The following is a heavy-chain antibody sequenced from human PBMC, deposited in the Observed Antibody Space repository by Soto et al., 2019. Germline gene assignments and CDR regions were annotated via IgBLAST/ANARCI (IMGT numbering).Heavy chain of an antibody. CDR1: GGTFSSYA. CDR2: IIPIFGTA. Sequence: SVKVSCKASGGTFSSYAISWVRQAPGQGLEWMGGIIPIFGTANYAQKFQGRVTITADESTSTAYMELSSLRSEDTAVYYCARDRGYYDSSGYYYYYGMDVWGQGTTVTVSS. D-gene: IGHD3-22*01. CDR3: ARDRGYYDSSGYYYYYGMDV. V-gene: IGHV1-69*13. J-gene: IGHJ6*02.